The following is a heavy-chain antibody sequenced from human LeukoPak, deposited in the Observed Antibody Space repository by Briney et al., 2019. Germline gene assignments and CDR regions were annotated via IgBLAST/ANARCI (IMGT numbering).Heavy chain of an antibody. D-gene: IGHD6-19*01. CDR3: TRASEQWLGRLDY. V-gene: IGHV3-49*04. Sequence: GGSLRLSCTASGFTFGDYAMSWVSQAPGKGREWVGFIRSKAYGGTTEYAASVRGRFTISRDDSKSIAYLQMNSLKTEDTAVYYCTRASEQWLGRLDYWGQGTLVTVSS. CDR2: IRSKAYGGTT. CDR1: GFTFGDYA. J-gene: IGHJ4*02.